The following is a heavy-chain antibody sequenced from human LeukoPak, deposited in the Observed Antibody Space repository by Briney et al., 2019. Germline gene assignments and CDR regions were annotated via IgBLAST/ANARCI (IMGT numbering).Heavy chain of an antibody. CDR1: GFTFSTYS. D-gene: IGHD3-9*01. CDR2: ISSSGSTI. V-gene: IGHV3-48*04. CDR3: ARDIRRYFDWYMGIGVDY. J-gene: IGHJ4*02. Sequence: PGGSLRLSCAASGFTFSTYSGNWIRQAPGKGLEWVSYISSSGSTIYYADSVKGRFTISRDNAKNSLYLQMNSLRAEDTAVYYCARDIRRYFDWYMGIGVDYWGQGTLVTVSS.